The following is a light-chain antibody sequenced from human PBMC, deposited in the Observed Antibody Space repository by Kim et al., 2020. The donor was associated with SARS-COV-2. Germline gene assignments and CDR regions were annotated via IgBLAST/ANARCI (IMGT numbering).Light chain of an antibody. V-gene: IGKV1-16*01. CDR1: QGMNGV. CDR2: ATS. J-gene: IGKJ1*01. Sequence: AVIGDRVTITCRASQGMNGVLAGVQQKPGKAPTSLIYATSRLHSGVQSRFSGSVSGTDFTLTISTLQPEDFATYYCQQYNTYVWTFGQGTKVDIK. CDR3: QQYNTYVWT.